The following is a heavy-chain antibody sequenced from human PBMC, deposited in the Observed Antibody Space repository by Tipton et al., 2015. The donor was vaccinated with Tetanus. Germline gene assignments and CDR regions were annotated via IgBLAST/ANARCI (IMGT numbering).Heavy chain of an antibody. CDR2: IYYSGST. J-gene: IGHJ4*02. V-gene: IGHV4-59*01. CDR3: AREREAGQWLVFFDY. D-gene: IGHD6-19*01. CDR1: GGSISSYY. Sequence: GLVKPSETLSLACTVSGGSISSYYWSWIRQPPGKGLEWIGYIYYSGSTNYNPSLKSRVTISVDTSKNQFSLKLSSVTAADTAVYYCAREREAGQWLVFFDYWGQGTLVTVSS.